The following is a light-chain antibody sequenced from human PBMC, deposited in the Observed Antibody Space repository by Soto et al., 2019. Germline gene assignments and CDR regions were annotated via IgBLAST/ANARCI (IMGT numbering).Light chain of an antibody. Sequence: EIVMTQSPATLSVSPGERATLSCRASLSVSSYLAWYQQKPGQAPRLLIYDASNRATGIPARFSGSGSGTDFTLTISSLEPEDFAVYYCQQRSNWPPRLTFGGGTKVDIK. CDR2: DAS. CDR1: LSVSSY. V-gene: IGKV3-11*01. J-gene: IGKJ4*01. CDR3: QQRSNWPPRLT.